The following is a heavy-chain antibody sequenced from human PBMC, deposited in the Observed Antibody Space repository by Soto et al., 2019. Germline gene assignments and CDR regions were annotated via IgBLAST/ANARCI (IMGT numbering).Heavy chain of an antibody. CDR1: GFTFSSYA. J-gene: IGHJ5*02. D-gene: IGHD3-10*01. V-gene: IGHV3-23*01. CDR2: ISGSAGST. CDR3: AKDRGYYGSGTNNWFDP. Sequence: GGSLRLSCAASGFTFSSYAMSWVRQAPGKGLEWVSAISGSAGSTYYADSVKGRFTISRDNSKNTLYLQMNSLRAEDTAVYYCAKDRGYYGSGTNNWFDPWGQGTLVTVSS.